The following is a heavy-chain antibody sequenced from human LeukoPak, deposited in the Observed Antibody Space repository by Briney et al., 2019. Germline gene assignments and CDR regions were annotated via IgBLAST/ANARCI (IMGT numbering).Heavy chain of an antibody. Sequence: GSSVKVSCKASGGTFSSYAISWVGQAPGQGLEWMGGIIPIFGTANYAQKFQGRVTITADESTSTAYMELSSLRSEDTAVYYCARAKVQDSSGYYSFDYWGQGTLVTVSS. CDR2: IIPIFGTA. J-gene: IGHJ4*02. V-gene: IGHV1-69*01. CDR3: ARAKVQDSSGYYSFDY. CDR1: GGTFSSYA. D-gene: IGHD3-22*01.